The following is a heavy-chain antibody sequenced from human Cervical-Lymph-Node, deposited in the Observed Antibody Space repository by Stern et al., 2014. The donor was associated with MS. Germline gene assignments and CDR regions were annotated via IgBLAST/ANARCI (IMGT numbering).Heavy chain of an antibody. CDR1: GGSVRSRNW. J-gene: IGHJ6*02. CDR3: ARGSSGGSGYGMDV. V-gene: IGHV4-4*02. Sequence: MQLVESGPGLVKPSGTLSLTCAVSGGSVRSRNWWNWVRQAPGKGLEWIGKVYHSGSTQYNPSLYSRLIISIDKSKNPLPLNLTSVTAADTAVYYCARGSSGGSGYGMDVWGQGTTITVSS. D-gene: IGHD2-15*01. CDR2: VYHSGST.